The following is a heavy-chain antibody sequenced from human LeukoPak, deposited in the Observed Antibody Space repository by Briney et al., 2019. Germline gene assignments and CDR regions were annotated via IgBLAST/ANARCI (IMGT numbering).Heavy chain of an antibody. CDR2: IFVGSGNT. D-gene: IGHD5-12*01. CDR1: GFTFTSSA. J-gene: IGHJ4*02. V-gene: IGHV1-58*01. Sequence: SVKVSCKASGFTFTSSAVQWVRQARGQRLEWIGWIFVGSGNTNYAQKFQERVTITRDMSTSTAYMELSSLRSEDTAVYYCAADQYSGYDSFGYWGQGTLVTVSS. CDR3: AADQYSGYDSFGY.